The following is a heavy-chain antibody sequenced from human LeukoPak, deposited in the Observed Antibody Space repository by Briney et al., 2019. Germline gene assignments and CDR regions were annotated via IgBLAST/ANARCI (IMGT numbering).Heavy chain of an antibody. V-gene: IGHV3-21*01. Sequence: GGSLRLSCAASGFTFSSYSMNWVRQAPGKGLEWVSFISSSSSYIYYADSVKGRFTISRDNAKNSLYLQMNSLRAEDTAVYYCASVSAISSWSYHGMDVWGQGTTVTISS. CDR2: ISSSSSYI. J-gene: IGHJ6*02. CDR1: GFTFSSYS. CDR3: ASVSAISSWSYHGMDV. D-gene: IGHD6-13*01.